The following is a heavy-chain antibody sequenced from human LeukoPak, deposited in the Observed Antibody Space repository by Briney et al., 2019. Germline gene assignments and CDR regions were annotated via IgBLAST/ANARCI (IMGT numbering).Heavy chain of an antibody. CDR1: GYMFTAFF. CDR3: AREFSRDWVGDY. D-gene: IGHD2-21*02. V-gene: IGHV1-2*06. Sequence: GASVRVSCKASGYMFTAFFLHWVRQAPGQRLEWMGRFNPNSGGADYAQKFQGRVIMTRDTSISTAYMELSGLRSDDTAFYYCAREFSRDWVGDYWGQGTLVTVSS. CDR2: FNPNSGGA. J-gene: IGHJ4*02.